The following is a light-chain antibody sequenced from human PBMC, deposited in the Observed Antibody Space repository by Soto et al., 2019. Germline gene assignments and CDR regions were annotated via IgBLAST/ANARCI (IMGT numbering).Light chain of an antibody. V-gene: IGLV2-8*01. J-gene: IGLJ2*01. CDR3: SSYAGSNNNVV. CDR2: EVS. CDR1: SSDVGGYNY. Sequence: QSALTQPPSASGSPGQSVTISCTGTSSDVGGYNYVSWYQQHPGKAPKLMIYEVSKRPSGVPDRFSGSKSGNTSSLTVSGLQAEDEADYYSSSYAGSNNNVVFGGGTKLTVL.